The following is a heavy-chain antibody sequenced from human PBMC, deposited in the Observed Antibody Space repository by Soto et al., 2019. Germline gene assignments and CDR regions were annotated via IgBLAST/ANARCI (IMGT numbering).Heavy chain of an antibody. J-gene: IGHJ4*02. CDR2: ISRDGRTT. Sequence: QVQLVESGGGVVQPGRSLRLSCAVSGFTVSSYGMHWVRQAPGKGLEWVAVISRDGRTTFYADSVKGRFTISRDNSRNSLFLEMNSLRGDDMAVYYCTGEVASGYWGQGILVTVSS. CDR3: TGEVASGY. CDR1: GFTVSSYG. V-gene: IGHV3-30*03. D-gene: IGHD2-8*02.